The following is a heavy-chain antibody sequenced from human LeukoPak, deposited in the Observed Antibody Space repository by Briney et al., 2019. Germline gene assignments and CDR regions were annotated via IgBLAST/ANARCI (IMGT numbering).Heavy chain of an antibody. CDR1: GGSISSSSYY. D-gene: IGHD3-10*01. CDR2: IYYSGST. CDR3: ARGRYYYGSANWFDP. Sequence: RSSETLSLTCTVSGGSISSSSYYWGWIRQPPGKGLEWIGSIYYSGSTYYNPSLKSRVTISVDTSKNQFSLKLSSVTAADTAVYYCARGRYYYGSANWFDPWGQGTLVTVSS. V-gene: IGHV4-39*07. J-gene: IGHJ5*02.